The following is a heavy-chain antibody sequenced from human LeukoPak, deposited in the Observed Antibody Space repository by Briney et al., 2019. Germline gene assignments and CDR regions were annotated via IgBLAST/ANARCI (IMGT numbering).Heavy chain of an antibody. D-gene: IGHD6-13*01. CDR1: GYSISSGYY. J-gene: IGHJ4*02. CDR2: IYHSGST. CDR3: ARDQTLYSSPSYYFDS. V-gene: IGHV4-38-2*02. Sequence: PSETLSLTCTVSGYSISSGYYWGWIRQPPGKGLEWIGSIYHSGSTYYNPSLKSRVTISVDTSKNQFSLKLSSVTAADTAVYYCARDQTLYSSPSYYFDSWGQGTLVTVSS.